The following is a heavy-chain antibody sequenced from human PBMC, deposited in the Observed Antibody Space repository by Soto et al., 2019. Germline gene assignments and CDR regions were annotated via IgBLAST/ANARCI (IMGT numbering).Heavy chain of an antibody. D-gene: IGHD3-10*01. V-gene: IGHV1-69*02. J-gene: IGHJ6*02. CDR3: ARTRGVRNGMDV. CDR1: GGTFSSYT. CDR2: IIPILGIA. Sequence: QVQLVQSGAEINKHGSSVKVSCKASGGTFSSYTISWVRQAPGQGLEWMGRIIPILGIANYAQKFQGRVTITADKSTSTAYMELSSLRSEDTAVYYCARTRGVRNGMDVWGQGTTVTVSS.